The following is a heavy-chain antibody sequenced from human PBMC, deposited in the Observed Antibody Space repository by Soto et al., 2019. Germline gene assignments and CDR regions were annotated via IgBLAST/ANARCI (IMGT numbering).Heavy chain of an antibody. D-gene: IGHD2-15*01. J-gene: IGHJ5*02. CDR2: ISAYNGTT. CDR1: GYTFTSYG. Sequence: QVQLVQSGAEVKKPGASVKVSCKASGYTFTSYGISWVRQAPGQGLEWMGWISAYNGTTNYAQKLQGRVTMTTDTSTSTSYMELRSMSSYDTAVYYCGGGRSRNGQYNGFDLWGQGTMVTVSS. CDR3: GGGRSRNGQYNGFDL. V-gene: IGHV1-18*01.